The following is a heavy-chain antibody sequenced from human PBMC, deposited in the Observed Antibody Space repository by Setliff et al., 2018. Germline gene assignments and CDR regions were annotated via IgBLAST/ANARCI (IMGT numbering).Heavy chain of an antibody. Sequence: ASVKVSCKASGFTFTSSAVQWARQARGQRLEWIGWIVVASGNTNYAQKFQERVTIATDMSTSTVSMELSSLRSEDTAVYYCAVDGSRTYYFDYWGRGTLVTVSS. CDR2: IVVASGNT. CDR3: AVDGSRTYYFDY. D-gene: IGHD3-10*01. V-gene: IGHV1-58*01. J-gene: IGHJ4*02. CDR1: GFTFTSSA.